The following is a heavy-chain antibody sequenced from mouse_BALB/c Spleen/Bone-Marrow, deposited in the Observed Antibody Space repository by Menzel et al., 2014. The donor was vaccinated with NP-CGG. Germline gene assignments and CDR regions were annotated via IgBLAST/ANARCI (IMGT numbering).Heavy chain of an antibody. J-gene: IGHJ4*01. CDR1: GYTFTSYW. V-gene: IGHV1-5*01. CDR3: TRYPYYYGSRNYYAMDY. CDR2: IYPGNSDT. D-gene: IGHD1-1*01. Sequence: VQLQQSGTVLARPGASVKLSCKASGYTFTSYWMHWVKQRPGQGLEWIGAIYPGNSDTSYNQKFKGKAKLTAVTSTSTAYMELSSLTNDDSAVYYCTRYPYYYGSRNYYAMDYWGQGTSDPVAS.